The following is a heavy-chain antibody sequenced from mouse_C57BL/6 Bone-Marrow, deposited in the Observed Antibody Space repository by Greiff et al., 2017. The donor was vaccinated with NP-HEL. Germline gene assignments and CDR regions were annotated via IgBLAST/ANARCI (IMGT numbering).Heavy chain of an antibody. J-gene: IGHJ3*01. Sequence: VQLQQSGAELARPGASVKMSCKASGYTFTSYTMHWVKQRPGQGLEWIGYINPSSGYTKYNQKFKDKATLTADKSSSTAYMQLSSLTSEDSAVYYCARRDYGCTPWFSYWGQGALVTVSA. CDR3: ARRDYGCTPWFSY. D-gene: IGHD1-1*01. V-gene: IGHV1-4*01. CDR2: INPSSGYT. CDR1: GYTFTSYT.